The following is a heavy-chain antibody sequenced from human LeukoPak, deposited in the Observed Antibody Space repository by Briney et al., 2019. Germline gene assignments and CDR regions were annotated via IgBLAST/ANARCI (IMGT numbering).Heavy chain of an antibody. J-gene: IGHJ3*02. D-gene: IGHD6-13*01. CDR1: GFTFSSYS. V-gene: IGHV3-21*01. CDR3: ARGGSSWDFAFDI. Sequence: GGSLRLYCAASGFTFSSYSMNWVRQAPGQGLEWVSSISSSSSYIYYADSVKGRFTISRDNAKNSLYLQMNSLRAEDTAVYYCARGGSSWDFAFDIWGQGTMVIVSS. CDR2: ISSSSSYI.